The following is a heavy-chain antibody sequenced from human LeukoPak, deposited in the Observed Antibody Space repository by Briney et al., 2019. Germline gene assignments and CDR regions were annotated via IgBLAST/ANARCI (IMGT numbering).Heavy chain of an antibody. J-gene: IGHJ4*02. Sequence: GASVKVSCKASGYTFTSYDINWVRQATGQGLEWMGWMNPNSGNTGYAQKFQGRVTMTRNTSISTAYMELSSLRSEETAVYYCARGPTYSSGWSDWGQGTLVTVSS. CDR2: MNPNSGNT. CDR1: GYTFTSYD. V-gene: IGHV1-8*01. D-gene: IGHD6-19*01. CDR3: ARGPTYSSGWSD.